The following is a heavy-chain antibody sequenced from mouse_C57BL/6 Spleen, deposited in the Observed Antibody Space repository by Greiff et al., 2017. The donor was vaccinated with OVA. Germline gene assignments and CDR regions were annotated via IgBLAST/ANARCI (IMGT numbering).Heavy chain of an antibody. Sequence: QVQLKESGAELVRPGASVTLSCKASGYTFTDYEMHWVKQTPVHGLEWIGAIDPETGGTAYNQKFKGKAILTADKSSSTAYMELRSLTSEDSAVYYCTCGFAYWGQGTLVTVSA. V-gene: IGHV1-15*01. CDR3: TCGFAY. CDR2: IDPETGGT. J-gene: IGHJ3*01. CDR1: GYTFTDYE.